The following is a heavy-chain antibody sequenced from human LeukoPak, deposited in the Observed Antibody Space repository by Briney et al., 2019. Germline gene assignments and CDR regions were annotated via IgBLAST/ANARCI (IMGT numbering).Heavy chain of an antibody. Sequence: PSETLSLTCTVSGGSISSYYWSWIRQPPGKGLEWIGYIYYSGSTNYNPSLKSRVTISVDTSKNQFSLKLSSVTAADTAVYYCARPRRPLKYYYDSSGPEWAFDIWGQGTMVTVSS. CDR3: ARPRRPLKYYYDSSGPEWAFDI. J-gene: IGHJ3*02. V-gene: IGHV4-59*08. CDR2: IYYSGST. D-gene: IGHD3-22*01. CDR1: GGSISSYY.